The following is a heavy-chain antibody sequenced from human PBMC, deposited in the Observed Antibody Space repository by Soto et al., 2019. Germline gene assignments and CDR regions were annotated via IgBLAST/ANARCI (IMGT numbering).Heavy chain of an antibody. Sequence: GGSLGISCAASGIIFCQYAMSGVRLAPGKGLEWVSVVGPSGASTFYADSVRGRFTISRDNSENTLYLQMNSLRAADTALYFCARSYYYDSTGYYRTFDYWGPGTLVTVSS. V-gene: IGHV3-23*01. J-gene: IGHJ4*02. CDR1: GIIFCQYA. CDR3: ARSYYYDSTGYYRTFDY. CDR2: VGPSGAST. D-gene: IGHD3-22*01.